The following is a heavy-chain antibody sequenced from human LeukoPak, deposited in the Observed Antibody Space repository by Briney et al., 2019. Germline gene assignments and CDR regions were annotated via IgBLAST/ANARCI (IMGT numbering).Heavy chain of an antibody. V-gene: IGHV3-23*01. CDR1: GFTFSSYW. Sequence: GGSLRLSCAASGFTFSSYWMHWVRRVPGKGLEWVSAISGSGGSTYYADSVKGRFTISRDNSKNTLYLQMNSLRAEDTAVYYCAKDGVVPAAIAGPAEDYYYYMDVWGKGTTVTVSS. CDR3: AKDGVVPAAIAGPAEDYYYYMDV. CDR2: ISGSGGST. J-gene: IGHJ6*03. D-gene: IGHD2-2*02.